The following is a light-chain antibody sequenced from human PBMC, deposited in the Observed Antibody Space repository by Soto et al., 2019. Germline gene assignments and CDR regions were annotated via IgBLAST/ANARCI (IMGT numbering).Light chain of an antibody. CDR1: QDINTY. Sequence: DIQMTQSPSSLSASVGDRVTITCQASQDINTYLNWYQQKPGKAPKLLIYDASKLETGVPSRFSGGGFGTDFTLPVTSLQPEDIATYFCQQYDNLPLPFGGGTKVELK. V-gene: IGKV1-33*01. CDR3: QQYDNLPLP. J-gene: IGKJ4*01. CDR2: DAS.